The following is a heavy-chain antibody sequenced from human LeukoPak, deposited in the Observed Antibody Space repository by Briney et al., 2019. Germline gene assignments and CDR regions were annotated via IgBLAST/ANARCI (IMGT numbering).Heavy chain of an antibody. CDR3: AKEGPAAAGTHAFDI. J-gene: IGHJ3*02. Sequence: GGSLRLSCAASGFTFDDYAMHWVRQAPGKGLEWVSGISWNSGSIGYADSVKGRFTISRDNAKNSLYLQMNSLRAEDTALYSCAKEGPAAAGTHAFDIWGQGTMVTVSS. D-gene: IGHD6-13*01. CDR1: GFTFDDYA. CDR2: ISWNSGSI. V-gene: IGHV3-9*01.